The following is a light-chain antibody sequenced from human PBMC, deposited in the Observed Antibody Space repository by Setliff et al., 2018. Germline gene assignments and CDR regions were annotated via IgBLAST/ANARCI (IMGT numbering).Light chain of an antibody. CDR2: DVT. Sequence: QSALTQPPSASGSPGQSVTISCTGTSNDVWGHNYVSRYQQHPGKAPQLIIYDVTKRPSGVPDRFSGSKSGNTASLTVSGLQAEDEADYYCSSYADSNIFLFGTGTKVTVL. CDR3: SSYADSNIFL. J-gene: IGLJ1*01. V-gene: IGLV2-8*01. CDR1: SNDVWGHNY.